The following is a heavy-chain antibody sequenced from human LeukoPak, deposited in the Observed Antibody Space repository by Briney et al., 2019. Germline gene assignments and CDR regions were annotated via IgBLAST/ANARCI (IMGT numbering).Heavy chain of an antibody. CDR1: GYTFTSYG. CDR3: AREVGGEYQLLATYFDY. CDR2: ISAYNGNT. Sequence: ASVKVSCKASGYTFTSYGISWVRQAPGQGLEWMGWISAYNGNTNYAQMLQGRVTMTTDTSTSTAYMELRSLRSDDTAVYYCAREVGGEYQLLATYFDYWGQGTLVTVSS. D-gene: IGHD2-2*01. J-gene: IGHJ4*02. V-gene: IGHV1-18*01.